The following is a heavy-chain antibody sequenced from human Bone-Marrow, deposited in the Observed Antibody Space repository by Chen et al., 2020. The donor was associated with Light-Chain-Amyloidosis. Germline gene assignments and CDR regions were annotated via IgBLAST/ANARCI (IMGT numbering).Heavy chain of an antibody. CDR1: GFTFGDYA. CDR2: IRSKAYGGTT. V-gene: IGHV3-49*04. D-gene: IGHD3-3*01. J-gene: IGHJ5*02. CDR3: TRDVPSKARFLEWVGFDP. Sequence: EVQLVESGGGLVQPGRSLRLSCTASGFTFGDYAMSWVRQAPGKGLEWVGFIRSKAYGGTTEYAASVKGSFTISRDDSKSIAYLQMNSLKTEDTAVYYCTRDVPSKARFLEWVGFDPWGQGTLVTVSS.